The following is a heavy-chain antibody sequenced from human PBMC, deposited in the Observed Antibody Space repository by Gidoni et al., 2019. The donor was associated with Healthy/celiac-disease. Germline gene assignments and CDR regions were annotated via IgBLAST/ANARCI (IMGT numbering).Heavy chain of an antibody. D-gene: IGHD3-22*01. CDR1: GGSFSGYY. V-gene: IGHV4-34*01. Sequence: QVQLQQWGAGLLKPSETLSLTCAVYGGSFSGYYWSWIRQPPGKGLEWIGEINHSGSTNYNPSLKSRVTISVDTSKNQFSLKLSSVTAADTAVYYCARMRKPQYYYDSSGYYYVFDYWGQGTLVTVSS. CDR3: ARMRKPQYYYDSSGYYYVFDY. CDR2: INHSGST. J-gene: IGHJ4*02.